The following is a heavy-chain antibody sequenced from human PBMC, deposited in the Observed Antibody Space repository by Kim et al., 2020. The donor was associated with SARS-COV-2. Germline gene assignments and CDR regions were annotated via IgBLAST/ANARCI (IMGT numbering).Heavy chain of an antibody. Sequence: GRSLRLSCAASGFTFGDYAMHWVRQAPGKGLEWVSGISWNSGSIGYADSVKGRFTISRDNAKNSLYLQMNSLRAEDTALYYCAKDIVWYYYDSSGFGAFDIWGQGTMVTVSS. CDR2: ISWNSGSI. J-gene: IGHJ3*02. D-gene: IGHD3-22*01. V-gene: IGHV3-9*01. CDR3: AKDIVWYYYDSSGFGAFDI. CDR1: GFTFGDYA.